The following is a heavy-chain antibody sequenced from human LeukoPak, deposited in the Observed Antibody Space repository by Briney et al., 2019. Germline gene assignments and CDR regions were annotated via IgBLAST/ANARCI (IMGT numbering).Heavy chain of an antibody. D-gene: IGHD3-3*01. J-gene: IGHJ3*02. CDR2: ISHSGST. CDR3: ARWLYYDFWSGYRKDAFDI. CDR1: GGSFSGYY. Sequence: SETLSLTCAVYGGSFSGYYWSWIRQPPGKGLEWIGEISHSGSTNYNPSLKSRVTISVDTSKNQFSLKLSSVTAADTAVYYCARWLYYDFWSGYRKDAFDIWGQGTMVTVSS. V-gene: IGHV4-34*01.